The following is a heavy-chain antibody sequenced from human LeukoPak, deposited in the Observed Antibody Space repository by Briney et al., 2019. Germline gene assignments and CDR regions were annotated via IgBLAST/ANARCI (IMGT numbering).Heavy chain of an antibody. V-gene: IGHV4-59*08. D-gene: IGHD3-10*01. CDR2: IYYSGST. J-gene: IGHJ5*02. CDR3: ARHEETPDYYGSGNWFDP. Sequence: SETLSLTCTVSGGSISSYYWSWIRQPPGKGLEWIGYIYYSGSTNYNPSLKSRVTISVDTSKNQFSLKLSSVTAADTAVYYCARHEETPDYYGSGNWFDPWGQGTLVTVSS. CDR1: GGSISSYY.